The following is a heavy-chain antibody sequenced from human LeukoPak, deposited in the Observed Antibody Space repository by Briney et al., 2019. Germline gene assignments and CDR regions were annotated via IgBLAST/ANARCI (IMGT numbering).Heavy chain of an antibody. D-gene: IGHD5-18*01. CDR3: ASLDTAMVNSDY. Sequence: KPGGSLRLSCAASGFTFSDYYMSWIRQAPGKGLEWVSYISSSGSTIYYADSVKGRFTISKDNAKNSLYLQMNSLRAEDTAVYYCASLDTAMVNSDYWGQGTLVTVSS. J-gene: IGHJ4*02. V-gene: IGHV3-11*04. CDR2: ISSSGSTI. CDR1: GFTFSDYY.